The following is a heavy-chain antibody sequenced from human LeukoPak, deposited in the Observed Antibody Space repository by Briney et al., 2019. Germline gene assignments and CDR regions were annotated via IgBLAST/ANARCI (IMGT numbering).Heavy chain of an antibody. J-gene: IGHJ4*02. D-gene: IGHD3-22*01. CDR3: AKDLSPYYYDSTGY. Sequence: GGSLRLSCAASGFTLSSYDMSWVRQAPGKGLEWVAAISGSGGSTYYADSVKGRFTISRDNSKNTLYLQMNSLRAEDTAVYYCAKDLSPYYYDSTGYWGQGTLVTVSS. CDR1: GFTLSSYD. CDR2: ISGSGGST. V-gene: IGHV3-23*01.